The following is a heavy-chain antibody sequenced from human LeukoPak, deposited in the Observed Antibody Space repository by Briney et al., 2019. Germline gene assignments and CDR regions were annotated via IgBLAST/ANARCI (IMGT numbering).Heavy chain of an antibody. V-gene: IGHV1-18*01. Sequence: ASVKVSCKASGYTFTSYGISWVRQAPGQGLEWMGWISAYNGNTNYAQKLQGRVTLPTDTSKSTAYMELRSLRSDSTAVYYCARTQAILEWLSNWGQGTLVTVSS. CDR3: ARTQAILEWLSN. CDR1: GYTFTSYG. CDR2: ISAYNGNT. J-gene: IGHJ4*02. D-gene: IGHD3-3*01.